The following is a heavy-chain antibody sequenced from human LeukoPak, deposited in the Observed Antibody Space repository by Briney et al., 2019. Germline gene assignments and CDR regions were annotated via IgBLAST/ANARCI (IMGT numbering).Heavy chain of an antibody. CDR2: IIPIFGTA. D-gene: IGHD6-19*01. CDR3: ARKSSAVAGPFDY. CDR1: GGTFSSYA. J-gene: IGHJ4*02. V-gene: IGHV1-69*13. Sequence: ASVKVSCKASGGTFSSYAISWVRQAPGQGLEWMGGIIPIFGTANYAQKFQGRVTITADESTSTAYMELSSLRSEDTAVYYCARKSSAVAGPFDYWGQGTLVTVSS.